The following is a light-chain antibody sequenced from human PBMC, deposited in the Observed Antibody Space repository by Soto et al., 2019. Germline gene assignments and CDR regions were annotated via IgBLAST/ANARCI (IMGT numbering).Light chain of an antibody. CDR1: NSDISGYNI. CDR3: TSYATGGTHV. Sequence: QSALTQPASVSGSPGQSITLSCTGTNSDISGYNIVSWYQQHPGKAPKLMIYDVSIRPSGVSDRFSGSKSANTASLTISGLQPEDEADYYCTSYATGGTHVFGTGTKLTVL. CDR2: DVS. J-gene: IGLJ1*01. V-gene: IGLV2-14*01.